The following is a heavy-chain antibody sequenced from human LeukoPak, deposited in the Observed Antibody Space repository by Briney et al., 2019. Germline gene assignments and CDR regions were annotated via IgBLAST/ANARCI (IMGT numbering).Heavy chain of an antibody. CDR2: INQIGST. CDR1: GGSFSNYY. Sequence: PSETLSLTCAVYGGSFSNYYWTWIRQPPGKGLEWIGEINQIGSTNYNPSLKSRVTISVDTSKNHFSMKLTSVTAADTAVYYCARQDYGEVSWGQGTLVTVSS. J-gene: IGHJ4*02. D-gene: IGHD4-17*01. V-gene: IGHV4-34*01. CDR3: ARQDYGEVS.